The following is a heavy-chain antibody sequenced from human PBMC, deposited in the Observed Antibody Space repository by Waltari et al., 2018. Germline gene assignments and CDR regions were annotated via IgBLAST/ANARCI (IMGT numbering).Heavy chain of an antibody. CDR1: GFTFSNFA. D-gene: IGHD3-16*01. Sequence: EVQLSESGGGLVQPGGSLRVSCAASGFTFSNFAMSWVRQAPGKWMEWVEGLNHVGGKLYDAESLKGRLTISRDDSKNTVYLQMSSLRAEDTAIYYCAKDYHRADMGESASLFDYWGQGTLVTVSS. CDR2: LNHVGGKL. J-gene: IGHJ4*02. CDR3: AKDYHRADMGESASLFDY. V-gene: IGHV3-23*01.